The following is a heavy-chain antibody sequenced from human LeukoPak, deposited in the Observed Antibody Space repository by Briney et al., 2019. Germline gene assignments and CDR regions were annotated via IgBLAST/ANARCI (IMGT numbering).Heavy chain of an antibody. CDR1: GGSFSGYC. CDR3: ARSGYYDSSGPRY. D-gene: IGHD3-22*01. Sequence: SETLSLTCAVYGGSFSGYCWSWIRQPPGKGLEWIGEINHSGSTNYNPSLKSRVTISVDTSKNQFSLKLSSVTAADTAVYYCARSGYYDSSGPRYWGQGTLVTVSS. J-gene: IGHJ4*02. V-gene: IGHV4-34*01. CDR2: INHSGST.